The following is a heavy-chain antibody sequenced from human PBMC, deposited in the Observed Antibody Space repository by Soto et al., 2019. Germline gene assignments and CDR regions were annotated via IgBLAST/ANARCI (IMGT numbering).Heavy chain of an antibody. J-gene: IGHJ4*02. D-gene: IGHD2-2*01. CDR1: DGHIISQGFY. CDR3: ARGRLVPAVNFDY. CDR2: IYHSGTS. V-gene: IGHV4-30-2*01. Sequence: PLQLLPLTCTVSDGHIISQGFYRNSKSQPPGKSLEWIGYIYHSGTSFYNPSLKSRVTISVDGSKNQFSLKVNSVTAADTAVYYCARGRLVPAVNFDYWGLGTLVTVSS.